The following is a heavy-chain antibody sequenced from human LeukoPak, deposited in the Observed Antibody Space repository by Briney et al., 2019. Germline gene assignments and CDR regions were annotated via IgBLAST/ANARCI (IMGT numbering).Heavy chain of an antibody. D-gene: IGHD6-19*01. CDR1: GYTFTSYA. CDR2: INTNTGNP. V-gene: IGHV7-4-1*02. CDR3: ARAVRKVPWQWLVPGRGVDV. J-gene: IGHJ6*02. Sequence: GASVKVSCKASGYTFTSYAMNWVRQAPGQGLEWMGWINTNTGNPTYAQGFTGRFVFSLDTSVSTAYLQISSLKAEDTAVYYCARAVRKVPWQWLVPGRGVDVWGQGTTVTVSS.